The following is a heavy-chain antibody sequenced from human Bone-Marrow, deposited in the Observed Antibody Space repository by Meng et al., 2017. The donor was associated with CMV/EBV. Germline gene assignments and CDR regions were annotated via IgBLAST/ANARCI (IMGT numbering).Heavy chain of an antibody. CDR1: GFTFSDHY. CDR3: ARVAGVYWGYGMDV. D-gene: IGHD1-26*01. J-gene: IGHJ6*02. CDR2: IRNKANSYTT. Sequence: GESLKISCAASGFTFSDHYMDWVRQPPGKGLEWVGRIRNKANSYTTEYAASVKGRFTISRDDSKNSLFLQMNSLKTEDTAVYHCARVAGVYWGYGMDVWGQGDTVPVSS. V-gene: IGHV3-72*01.